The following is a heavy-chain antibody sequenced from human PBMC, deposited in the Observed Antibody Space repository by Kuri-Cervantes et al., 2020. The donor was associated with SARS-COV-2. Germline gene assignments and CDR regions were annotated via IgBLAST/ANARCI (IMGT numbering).Heavy chain of an antibody. J-gene: IGHJ4*02. CDR2: IYYSGSP. Sequence: SGPTLVKPTQTLTLTCTFSGFSLSTSGMCVSWIRQPPGKALEWIAYIYYSGSPNYNPSLKSRVTISVDMSKNQFSLKLSSVTAADTAVYFCAGDVPVYGALDFWGQGTLVTVSS. CDR3: AGDVPVYGALDF. D-gene: IGHD4-17*01. CDR1: GFSLSTSGMC. V-gene: IGHV4-61*08.